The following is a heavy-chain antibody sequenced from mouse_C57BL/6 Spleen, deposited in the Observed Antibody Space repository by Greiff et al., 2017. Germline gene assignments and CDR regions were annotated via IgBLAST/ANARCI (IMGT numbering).Heavy chain of an antibody. CDR3: ASLITRWNFDV. V-gene: IGHV1-7*01. Sequence: QVQLQQSGAELAKPGASVKLSCKASGYTFTSYWMHWVKQRPGQGLEWIGYINPSSGYTKYNQKFKDKATLTADKSSSTAYMQLSSLTYEDSAVYYCASLITRWNFDVWGTGTTVTVSS. CDR2: INPSSGYT. CDR1: GYTFTSYW. J-gene: IGHJ1*03. D-gene: IGHD1-1*01.